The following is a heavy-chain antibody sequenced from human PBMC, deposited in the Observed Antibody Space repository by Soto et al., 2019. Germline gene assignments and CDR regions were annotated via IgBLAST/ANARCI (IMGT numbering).Heavy chain of an antibody. Sequence: GGSLRLSCAASGFTFSSYAMSWVRQAPGKGLEWVSGISGSGGSTYYADSVKGRFTISRDNSKNTLYLQMNSLRGEDTAVYYCARGGDQCSTYSCYDYWGQGTLVTVSS. V-gene: IGHV3-23*01. J-gene: IGHJ4*02. CDR2: ISGSGGST. CDR1: GFTFSSYA. CDR3: ARGGDQCSTYSCYDY. D-gene: IGHD5-12*01.